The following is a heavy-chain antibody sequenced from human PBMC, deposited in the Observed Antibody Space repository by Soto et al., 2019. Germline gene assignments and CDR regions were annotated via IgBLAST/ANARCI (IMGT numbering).Heavy chain of an antibody. CDR3: ARKVLGSTSRREWCDSDL. CDR1: GFTFINYA. Sequence: EVQLLESGGGLVQPGGSLRLSCVGSGFTFINYAMNWVRQNPGKGLEWVSTISGGGDRTFDADTVKGRFTISRDNSKNTVNLQMNTLIAEDTAVYYCARKVLGSTSRREWCDSDLWGRGTLVTFSS. D-gene: IGHD2-8*01. J-gene: IGHJ2*01. V-gene: IGHV3-23*01. CDR2: ISGGGDRT.